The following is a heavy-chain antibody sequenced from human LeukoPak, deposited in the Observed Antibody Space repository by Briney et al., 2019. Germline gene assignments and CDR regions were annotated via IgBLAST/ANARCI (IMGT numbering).Heavy chain of an antibody. CDR2: ISSSSSNM. Sequence: GGSLRLSCAASGFTFSSYSMNWVRQAPGKGLEWVSYISSSSSNMYYADSVKGRFTISRDNAKNSLYLQMNSLRAEDTAMYYCAREGSGWDFDYWGQGTLVTVSS. CDR1: GFTFSSYS. V-gene: IGHV3-48*01. CDR3: AREGSGWDFDY. J-gene: IGHJ4*02. D-gene: IGHD6-25*01.